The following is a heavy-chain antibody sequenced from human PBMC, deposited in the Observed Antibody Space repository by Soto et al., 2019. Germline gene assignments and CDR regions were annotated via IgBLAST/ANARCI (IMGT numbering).Heavy chain of an antibody. CDR2: IDTSGST. D-gene: IGHD3-3*01. Sequence: SETLSLTCTVSGGSISNYYCNWIRQPAGKGLEWIGRIDTSGSTNYNPSLKSRVTMSVDTSKQEFSLKLSSVTAAATALYYCARGGPDFWSVPFDYWGRGALVTVSS. CDR3: ARGGPDFWSVPFDY. CDR1: GGSISNYY. J-gene: IGHJ4*02. V-gene: IGHV4-4*07.